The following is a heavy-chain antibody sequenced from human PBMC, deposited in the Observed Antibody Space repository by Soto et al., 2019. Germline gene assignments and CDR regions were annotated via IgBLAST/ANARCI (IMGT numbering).Heavy chain of an antibody. CDR1: GYTFSSYD. Sequence: GGSLRLSCAASGYTFSSYDMHWVRQATGKGLEWVSGIGNAGDTFYADSVKGRFTISRENDKNSLYLQMNSLRAGDTAVYYCARDKGRSLDYWGQGTMLTVS. CDR3: ARDKGRSLDY. CDR2: IGNAGDT. V-gene: IGHV3-13*01. J-gene: IGHJ4*02. D-gene: IGHD3-10*01.